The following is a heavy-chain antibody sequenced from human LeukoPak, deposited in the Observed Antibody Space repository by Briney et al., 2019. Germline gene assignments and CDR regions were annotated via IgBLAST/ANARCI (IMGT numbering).Heavy chain of an antibody. CDR2: INPNSGGT. CDR1: GYTFTGYY. Sequence: GASVKVSCKASGYTFTGYYIHWVRQAPGQGLEWMGWINPNSGGTNYAQKFQGRVTMTRDTSISTAYMELSRLRSDDTAVYYCARAPYDFWSGSNNWFDPWGQGTLVTVSS. J-gene: IGHJ5*02. V-gene: IGHV1-2*02. CDR3: ARAPYDFWSGSNNWFDP. D-gene: IGHD3-3*01.